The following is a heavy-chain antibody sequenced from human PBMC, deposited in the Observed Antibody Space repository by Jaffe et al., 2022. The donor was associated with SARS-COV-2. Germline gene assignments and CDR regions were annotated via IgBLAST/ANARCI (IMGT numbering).Heavy chain of an antibody. V-gene: IGHV4-61*01. CDR1: GGSVSSGSYY. Sequence: QVQLQESGPGLVKPSETLSLTCTVSGGSVSSGSYYWSWIRQPPGKGLEWIGYIYYSGSTNYNPSLKSRVTISVDTSKNQFSLKLSSVTAADTAVYYCARVPRNYYGSGIRLVYMDVWGKGTTVTVSS. CDR2: IYYSGST. D-gene: IGHD3-10*01. CDR3: ARVPRNYYGSGIRLVYMDV. J-gene: IGHJ6*03.